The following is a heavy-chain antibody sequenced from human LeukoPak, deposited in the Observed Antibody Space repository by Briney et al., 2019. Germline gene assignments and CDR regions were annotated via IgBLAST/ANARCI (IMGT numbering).Heavy chain of an antibody. J-gene: IGHJ6*02. CDR3: ARRGYYGSGSYYPTLYYYYGMDV. CDR2: IIPIFGTA. D-gene: IGHD3-10*01. V-gene: IGHV1-69*13. Sequence: VASVTVSCKASGGTFSSYAISWVRQAPGQGLEWMGGIIPIFGTANYAQKFQGRVTITADESTSTAYMELSSLRSEDTAVYYCARRGYYGSGSYYPTLYYYYGMDVWGQGTTVTVSS. CDR1: GGTFSSYA.